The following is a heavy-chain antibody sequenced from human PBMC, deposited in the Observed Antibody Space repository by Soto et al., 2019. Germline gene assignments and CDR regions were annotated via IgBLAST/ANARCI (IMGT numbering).Heavy chain of an antibody. CDR3: ARRRYCGVDCYNKFYYGMDV. Sequence: QVQLVQSGAEVRKPGSSVEVSCMASGSTFSSYTVNWVRQAPGQGLEWIGRIIPVLGVTHYARWFQGRVPITADRSRKTAYMELTSLTSEDTAVYYCARRRYCGVDCYNKFYYGMDVWGQGTTVTVSS. CDR2: IIPVLGVT. CDR1: GSTFSSYT. J-gene: IGHJ6*02. D-gene: IGHD2-21*02. V-gene: IGHV1-69*02.